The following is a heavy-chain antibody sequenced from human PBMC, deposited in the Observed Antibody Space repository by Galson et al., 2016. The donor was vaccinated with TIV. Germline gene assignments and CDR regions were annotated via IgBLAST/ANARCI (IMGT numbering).Heavy chain of an antibody. CDR3: ARDGVGATLDY. CDR1: GYTFTSYD. J-gene: IGHJ4*02. D-gene: IGHD1-26*01. Sequence: SLKVSCKASGYTFTSYDINWVRQATGQGLEWMGWMNPNSGNTGYAQKFRGRVTITRNTSVRTAYMGLCSLRSEDTAVYYCARDGVGATLDYWVQGTLVTVSS. CDR2: MNPNSGNT. V-gene: IGHV1-8*02.